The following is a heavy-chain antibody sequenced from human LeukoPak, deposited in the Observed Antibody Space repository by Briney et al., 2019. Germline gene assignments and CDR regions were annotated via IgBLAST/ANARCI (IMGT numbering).Heavy chain of an antibody. CDR2: ISYDGSNK. D-gene: IGHD4-17*01. J-gene: IGHJ4*02. V-gene: IGHV3-30*18. CDR1: GFTFSSYA. Sequence: GGSLRLSCAASGFTFSSYAMSWVRQAPGKGLEWVAVISYDGSNKYYADSVKGRFTISRDNSKNTLYLQMNSLRAEDTAVYYCAKADHYGDYLDYWGQGTLVTVSS. CDR3: AKADHYGDYLDY.